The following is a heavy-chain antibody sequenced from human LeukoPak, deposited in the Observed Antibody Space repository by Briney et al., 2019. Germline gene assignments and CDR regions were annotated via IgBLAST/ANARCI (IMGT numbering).Heavy chain of an antibody. CDR2: IWYDGSNK. Sequence: GGSLRLSCAASGFTFSSYGMHWVRQAPGKGLEWVAVIWYDGSNKYYADSVKGRFTISRDNSKNTLYLQMNSLRAEDTAVYYCARDGAVARYYFDYWGQGTLVTVSS. V-gene: IGHV3-33*01. J-gene: IGHJ4*02. CDR3: ARDGAVARYYFDY. CDR1: GFTFSSYG. D-gene: IGHD6-19*01.